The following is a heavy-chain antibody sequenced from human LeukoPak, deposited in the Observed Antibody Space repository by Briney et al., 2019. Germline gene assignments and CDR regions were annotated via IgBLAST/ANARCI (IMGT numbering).Heavy chain of an antibody. CDR2: INPSTGST. CDR3: AREPAAGYNWFDP. Sequence: EASVKVSCKASGYTFTSCNMHWVRRAPGQGLEWMGIINPSTGSTTYAQKFQDRVTMTRDTSTSTVYMELSSLRSEDTAVYYCAREPAAGYNWFDPWGQGTLVTVSS. J-gene: IGHJ5*02. D-gene: IGHD6-25*01. V-gene: IGHV1-46*01. CDR1: GYTFTSCN.